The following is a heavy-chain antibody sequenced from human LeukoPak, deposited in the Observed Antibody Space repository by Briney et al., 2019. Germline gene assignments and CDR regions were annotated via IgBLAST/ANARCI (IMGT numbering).Heavy chain of an antibody. V-gene: IGHV4-34*01. D-gene: IGHD3-10*01. Sequence: SETLSLTCAVYGGSFSGYYWSWIRQPPGKGLEWIGEINHSGSTNYNPSLKSRVTISVDTSKNQFSLKLSSVIAADTAVYYCASPFMGSPDYWGQGTLVTVSS. CDR1: GGSFSGYY. CDR3: ASPFMGSPDY. J-gene: IGHJ4*02. CDR2: INHSGST.